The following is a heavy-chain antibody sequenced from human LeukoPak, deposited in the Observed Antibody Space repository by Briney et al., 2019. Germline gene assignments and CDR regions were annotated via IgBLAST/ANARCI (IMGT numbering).Heavy chain of an antibody. V-gene: IGHV3-66*01. CDR3: AKDRSGSYGGPFDS. D-gene: IGHD1-26*01. CDR1: GFTVSSNY. J-gene: IGHJ4*02. Sequence: GGSLRLSCAASGFTVSSNYMSWVRQAPGKGLEWVSVIYSGGSTYYADSVKGRFTISRDNSKNTLYLQMNSLRAEDTAVYYCAKDRSGSYGGPFDSWGQGTLVTVSS. CDR2: IYSGGST.